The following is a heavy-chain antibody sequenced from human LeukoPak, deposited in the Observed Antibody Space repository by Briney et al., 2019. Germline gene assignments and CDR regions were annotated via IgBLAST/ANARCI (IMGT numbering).Heavy chain of an antibody. Sequence: GGSLRLSCAASGFTFSSYSMKWVRQAPGKGLEWVSSISSSSSYIYYADSVKGRFTISRDNAKNSLYLQMNSLRAEDTAVYYCARDLKLGISDYWGEGTLVTVSS. CDR2: ISSSSSYI. D-gene: IGHD7-27*01. CDR1: GFTFSSYS. CDR3: ARDLKLGISDY. J-gene: IGHJ4*02. V-gene: IGHV3-21*01.